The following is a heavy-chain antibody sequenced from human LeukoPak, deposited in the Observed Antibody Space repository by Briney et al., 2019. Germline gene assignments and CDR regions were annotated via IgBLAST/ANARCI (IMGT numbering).Heavy chain of an antibody. J-gene: IGHJ6*02. CDR1: GYRFIDYW. V-gene: IGHV5-51*01. D-gene: IGHD2-15*01. Sequence: GEPLNISCKCSGYRFIDYWIGWVRQMPGKGLEGMGIFFPGDSHIKYSPSFEGHVTISADNSNSTADLQWSSLKASDTAMYYCVRHGLKGCSGGRCFTSFYYYGPDVWGQGSTVTVSS. CDR2: FFPGDSHI. CDR3: VRHGLKGCSGGRCFTSFYYYGPDV.